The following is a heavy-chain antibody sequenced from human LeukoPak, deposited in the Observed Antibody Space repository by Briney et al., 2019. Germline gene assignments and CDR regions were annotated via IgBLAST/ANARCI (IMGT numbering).Heavy chain of an antibody. Sequence: ASVKVSCKASGYIFTDYAIHWLRQAPGQRPEWMGWMNGGNGNAKYSQKFQGRITLIRDTSAATAYMELSSLRHDDLAVYYCARGRGTSGSNRDFYYYYYMDVWGKGTTVTVSS. J-gene: IGHJ6*03. CDR3: ARGRGTSGSNRDFYYYYYMDV. CDR2: MNGGNGNA. V-gene: IGHV1-3*01. CDR1: GYIFTDYA. D-gene: IGHD2-15*01.